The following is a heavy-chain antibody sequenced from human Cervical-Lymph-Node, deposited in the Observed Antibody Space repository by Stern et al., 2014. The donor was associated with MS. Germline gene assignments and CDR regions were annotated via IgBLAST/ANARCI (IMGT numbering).Heavy chain of an antibody. Sequence: QVQLVQSGAELKTPGSSVRVSCKASGGSFNSYAISWVRQAPGQGPEWMGGIIPMFGTLNYAQNFQGRVTISADESTGTAYMELTGLTSEDTAVFYCARDGRGNFFYFDLWGRGTLVTVSS. V-gene: IGHV1-69*01. CDR1: GGSFNSYA. J-gene: IGHJ2*01. D-gene: IGHD4-23*01. CDR3: ARDGRGNFFYFDL. CDR2: IIPMFGTL.